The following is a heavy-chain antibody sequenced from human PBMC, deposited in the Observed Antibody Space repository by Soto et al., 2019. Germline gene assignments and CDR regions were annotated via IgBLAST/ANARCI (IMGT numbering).Heavy chain of an antibody. CDR1: GFTFSDYY. D-gene: IGHD6-13*01. CDR2: ISSSGSTI. J-gene: IGHJ6*03. V-gene: IGHV3-11*01. Sequence: GGSLRLCCAASGFTFSDYYMSGIRQAPGKGLEWVSYISSSGSTIYYADSVKGRFTISRDNAKNSLYLQMNSLRAEDTAVYYCARAAGYSSSWSTYKYYYYYYMDVWGKGTTVTVSS. CDR3: ARAAGYSSSWSTYKYYYYYYMDV.